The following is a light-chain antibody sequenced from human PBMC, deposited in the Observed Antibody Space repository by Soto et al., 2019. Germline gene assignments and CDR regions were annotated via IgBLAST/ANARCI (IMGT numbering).Light chain of an antibody. Sequence: EIVLTQSPATLSLSPGERATLSCRASESVRGYLAWYQQKPGQTPRLLVYGASSRATGIPDRFSGSGSGTDLTLTISSLEPEDFAVYYCQQYGNSPLTFGGGTKVDIK. CDR1: ESVRGY. J-gene: IGKJ4*01. V-gene: IGKV3-20*01. CDR2: GAS. CDR3: QQYGNSPLT.